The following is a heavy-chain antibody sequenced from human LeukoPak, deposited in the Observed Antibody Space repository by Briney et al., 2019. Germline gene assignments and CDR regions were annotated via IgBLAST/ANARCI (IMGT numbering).Heavy chain of an antibody. CDR2: IIPIFGTA. J-gene: IGHJ4*02. V-gene: IGHV1-69*05. CDR1: GGTFSSYA. D-gene: IGHD3-10*01. CDR3: ARGREYYYGSGSYYILDY. Sequence: SVKVSCKASGGTFSSYAISWVRQAPGQGLEWMGGIIPIFGTANYAQKFQGRVTITTDESTSTAYMELSSLRSEDTAVDYCARGREYYYGSGSYYILDYWGQGTLVTVSS.